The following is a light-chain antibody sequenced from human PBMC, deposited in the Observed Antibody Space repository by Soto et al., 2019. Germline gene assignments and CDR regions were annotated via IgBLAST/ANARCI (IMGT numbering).Light chain of an antibody. V-gene: IGKV3-20*01. J-gene: IGKJ1*01. CDR2: GAS. Sequence: EIVLTQSPGTLSLSPGERATLSCRASQSVSSSYLAWYQQKPGQAPRLLIYGASSRATGIPDRFSGSGLGTDFTLTISRLEPEDFAVYYCQQYGSSPQTFGPGTKVEIK. CDR1: QSVSSSY. CDR3: QQYGSSPQT.